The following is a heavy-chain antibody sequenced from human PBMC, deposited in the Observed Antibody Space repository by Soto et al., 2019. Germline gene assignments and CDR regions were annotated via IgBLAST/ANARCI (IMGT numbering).Heavy chain of an antibody. CDR1: GFTFSSYG. J-gene: IGHJ6*02. V-gene: IGHV3-33*01. CDR3: ARELPYYDFWSGWDV. Sequence: GGSLRLSCAASGFTFSSYGMHWVRQAPGKGLEWVAVIWYDGSNKYYADSVKGRFTISRDNSKNTLYLQMNSLRAEDTAVYYCARELPYYDFWSGWDVWGQGTTVTVSS. D-gene: IGHD3-3*01. CDR2: IWYDGSNK.